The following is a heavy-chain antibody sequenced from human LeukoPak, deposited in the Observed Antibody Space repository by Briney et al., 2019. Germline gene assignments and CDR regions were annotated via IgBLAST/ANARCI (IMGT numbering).Heavy chain of an antibody. CDR3: TTGSGIVGATSY. D-gene: IGHD1-26*01. CDR1: GFTFSNAW. Sequence: GGSLRLSCAASGFTFSNAWMSWVRQAPGKGLEWVGRIKSKTDGGTTDYAAPVKGRFTISRDDSKNTLYLQMNSLKTEDTAVYYCTTGSGIVGATSYWGQGTLVTVSS. J-gene: IGHJ4*02. V-gene: IGHV3-15*01. CDR2: IKSKTDGGTT.